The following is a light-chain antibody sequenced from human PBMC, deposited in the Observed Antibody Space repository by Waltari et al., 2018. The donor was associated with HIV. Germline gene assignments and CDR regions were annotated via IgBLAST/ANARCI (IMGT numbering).Light chain of an antibody. V-gene: IGKV1-5*03. Sequence: DIQMTQSPSTLSASVGDRVTITCRASQSLSTWLAWYQQKPGKAPKLLIYQASNLESGVPSRFSGSGSGTEYTLTITNLHHDDFATYYCQQYNHYSAWPFGQGTKVDIK. CDR2: QAS. CDR1: QSLSTW. CDR3: QQYNHYSAWP. J-gene: IGKJ1*01.